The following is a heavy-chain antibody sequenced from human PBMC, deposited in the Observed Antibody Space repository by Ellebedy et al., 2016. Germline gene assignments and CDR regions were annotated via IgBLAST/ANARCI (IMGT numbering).Heavy chain of an antibody. V-gene: IGHV3-23*01. CDR3: VKHRGSGYYGLYGMDV. CDR1: GFTFSSYA. J-gene: IGHJ6*02. D-gene: IGHD3-3*01. CDR2: ISSSGGST. Sequence: GESLKISCAASGFTFSSYAMSWVRQAPGKGLEWVSGISSSGGSTYYAGSVKGRFTISRDNSKITLYLQWNSLRAEDTAVYHCVKHRGSGYYGLYGMDVWGQGTTVTVSS.